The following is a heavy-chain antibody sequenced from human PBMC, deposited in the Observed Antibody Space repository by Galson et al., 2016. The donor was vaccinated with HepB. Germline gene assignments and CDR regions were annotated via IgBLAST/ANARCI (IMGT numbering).Heavy chain of an antibody. V-gene: IGHV1-8*01. CDR2: MNPNSGNT. J-gene: IGHJ5*02. Sequence: SVKVSCKASGYTFTNYDINWVRQATGQGLEWLGWMNPNSGNTGYAQKFQGRVTMTRDTSISTAYMELSSLRSDDTAIYYCARNPIETGYFDPWAREPWSPSPQ. D-gene: IGHD1-1*01. CDR3: ARNPIETGYFDP. CDR1: GYTFTNYD.